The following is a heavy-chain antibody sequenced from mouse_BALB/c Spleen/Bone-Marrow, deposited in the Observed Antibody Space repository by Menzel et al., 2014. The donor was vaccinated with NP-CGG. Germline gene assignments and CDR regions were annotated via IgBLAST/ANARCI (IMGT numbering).Heavy chain of an antibody. J-gene: IGHJ4*01. D-gene: IGHD2-14*01. V-gene: IGHV5-12-2*01. CDR3: ARPRYPFYAMDS. CDR2: ITNGGGAT. Sequence: EVKLMESGGGLVQPGGPLKLSCAASGFTFNSNTMSWVRQTPEKRLEWVAYITNGGGATYYLDTVKGRFTISRDSAKNTLYLQMSSLKSEDTAMYYCARPRYPFYAMDSWGQGTSVTVSS. CDR1: GFTFNSNT.